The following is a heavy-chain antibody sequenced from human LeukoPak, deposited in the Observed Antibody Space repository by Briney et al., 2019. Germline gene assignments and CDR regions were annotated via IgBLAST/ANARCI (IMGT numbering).Heavy chain of an antibody. CDR1: GFTFSDYT. Sequence: PGGSLRLSCAASGFTFSDYTMNWVRQAPGKGLEWVSSITSGSSYICYAGSVKGRFTISRDNAKNSLYLQMSSLRADDTAVYYCARDTYSSGWPDYFDYWGRGTLVTVSS. D-gene: IGHD6-19*01. CDR2: ITSGSSYI. V-gene: IGHV3-21*01. J-gene: IGHJ4*02. CDR3: ARDTYSSGWPDYFDY.